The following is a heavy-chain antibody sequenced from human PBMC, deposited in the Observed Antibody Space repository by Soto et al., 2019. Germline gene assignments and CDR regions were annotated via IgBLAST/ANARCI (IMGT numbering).Heavy chain of an antibody. CDR1: GYTFTGYY. J-gene: IGHJ4*02. CDR3: ARITMVRGVPDY. D-gene: IGHD3-10*01. V-gene: IGHV1-2*02. CDR2: INPNSGGT. Sequence: ASVKVSCKASGYTFTGYYMHWVRQAPGQGLEWMGWINPNSGGTNYAQKFQGRATMTRDTSISTAYMELSRLGSDDTAVYYCARITMVRGVPDYWGQGTLVTVSS.